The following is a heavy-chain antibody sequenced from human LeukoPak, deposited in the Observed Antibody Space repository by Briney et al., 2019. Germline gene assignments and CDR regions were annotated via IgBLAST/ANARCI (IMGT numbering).Heavy chain of an antibody. CDR1: GFTSSSYR. CDR3: ARDCYGDYCFDY. CDR2: ISSSSGTI. J-gene: IGHJ4*02. Sequence: GGSLRLSCAASGFTSSSYRMNWVRQVPGTGLEWVSYISSSSGTIYYADSVKGRFTISRDNAKNSLFLQMNSLRAEDTAVYYCARDCYGDYCFDYWGQGTLVTVSS. D-gene: IGHD4-17*01. V-gene: IGHV3-48*01.